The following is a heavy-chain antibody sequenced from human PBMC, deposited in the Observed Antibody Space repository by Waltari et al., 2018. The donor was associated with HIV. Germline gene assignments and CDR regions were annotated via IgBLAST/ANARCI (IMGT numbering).Heavy chain of an antibody. Sequence: QVQLVESGGGVVQPGGSLRLSCAASGFTFRRFGMHWVRQAPGEERVGLGVIRECDVHKEYPDSRKGGYTNAGGKSKKTLYLQMSSLIPEDRAVYYCAKGWLGGGSCCYCQHCGQGTLVTVSS. J-gene: IGHJ1*01. CDR3: AKGWLGGGSCCYCQH. CDR1: GFTFRRFG. V-gene: IGHV3-30*02. CDR2: IRECDVHK. D-gene: IGHD2-15*01.